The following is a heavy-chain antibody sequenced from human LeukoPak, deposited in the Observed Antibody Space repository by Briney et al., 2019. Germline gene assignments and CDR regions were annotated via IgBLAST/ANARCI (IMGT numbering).Heavy chain of an antibody. CDR3: ARATVTTFSWAIPYDY. CDR1: GYSFTSYW. V-gene: IGHV5-51*01. CDR2: IYPGDSDT. J-gene: IGHJ4*02. D-gene: IGHD4-11*01. Sequence: GESLKISCKGSGYSFTSYWIGWVRRLPGKGLEWMGIIYPGDSDTSYSPSFQGQVTISADKSISTAYLQWSSLKASNTAMYYCARATVTTFSWAIPYDYWGQGTLVTVSS.